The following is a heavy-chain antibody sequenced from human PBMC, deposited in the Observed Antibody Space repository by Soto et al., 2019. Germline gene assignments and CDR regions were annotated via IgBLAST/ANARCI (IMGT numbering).Heavy chain of an antibody. CDR3: AKAGGAHNWNYGPPYYYYGMDV. J-gene: IGHJ6*02. Sequence: ASVKVSCKASGYTFTSYDINWVRQATGQGLERMGWMNPNSGNTGYAQKFQGRVTMTRNTSISTAYMELSGLRSEDTAVYYCAKAGGAHNWNYGPPYYYYGMDVWG. CDR2: MNPNSGNT. CDR1: GYTFTSYD. D-gene: IGHD1-7*01. V-gene: IGHV1-8*01.